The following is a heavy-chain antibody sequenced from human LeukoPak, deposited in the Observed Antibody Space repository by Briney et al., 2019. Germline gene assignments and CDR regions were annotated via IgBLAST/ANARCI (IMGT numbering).Heavy chain of an antibody. V-gene: IGHV4-39*01. Sequence: SETLSLTFIVSGGSISSNSHYWGWIRQPPGKGLEWIGSIYYSGTTYYNPSLESRVTISVDTSKNQFSLKTTSVTAADTAVYFCARGRDAYWLADYWGQGTLVTVSS. CDR2: IYYSGTT. D-gene: IGHD5-24*01. CDR3: ARGRDAYWLADY. J-gene: IGHJ4*02. CDR1: GGSISSNSHY.